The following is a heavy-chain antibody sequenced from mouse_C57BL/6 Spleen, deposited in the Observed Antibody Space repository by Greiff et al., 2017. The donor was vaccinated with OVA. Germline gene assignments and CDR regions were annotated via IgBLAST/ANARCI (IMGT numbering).Heavy chain of an antibody. D-gene: IGHD1-1*01. CDR2: IEPSASYS. CDR3: ARNPLRGSSYGDY. Sequence: VQLQQPGAELVKPGASVKLSCKASGYTFTSYWMQWVKQRPGQGLEWIGVIEPSASYSTSNHTFTVKGTLTVDTSSSTAYMQHSSLTTEDSAVYYCARNPLRGSSYGDYWGQGTTLTVSS. CDR1: GYTFTSYW. V-gene: IGHV1-50*01. J-gene: IGHJ2*01.